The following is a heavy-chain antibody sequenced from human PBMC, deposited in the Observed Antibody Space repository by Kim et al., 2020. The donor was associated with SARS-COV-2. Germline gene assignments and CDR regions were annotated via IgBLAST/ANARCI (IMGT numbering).Heavy chain of an antibody. Sequence: GGSLRLSCAASGFTFSNAWMSWVRQAPGKGLEWVGRIKSKTDGGTTDYAAPVKGRFTISRDDSKNTLYLQMNSLKTEDTAVYYCTTIGGIAVPFYYYYYMDVWGKGTTVTVSS. CDR1: GFTFSNAW. D-gene: IGHD6-19*01. V-gene: IGHV3-15*01. CDR3: TTIGGIAVPFYYYYYMDV. CDR2: IKSKTDGGTT. J-gene: IGHJ6*03.